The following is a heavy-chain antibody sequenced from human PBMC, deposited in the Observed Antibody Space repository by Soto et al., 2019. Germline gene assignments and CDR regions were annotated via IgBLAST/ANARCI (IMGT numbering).Heavy chain of an antibody. CDR3: ARSVKYYYDSSGYRGAFDI. Sequence: GGSLRLSCAASGFTFSSYGMHWVRQAPGKGLEWVAVIWYDGTNKYYADSVKGRFTISRDNSKNTLYLQMNSLRAEDTAVYYCARSVKYYYDSSGYRGAFDIWGQGTMVTVSS. V-gene: IGHV3-33*01. D-gene: IGHD3-22*01. J-gene: IGHJ3*02. CDR1: GFTFSSYG. CDR2: IWYDGTNK.